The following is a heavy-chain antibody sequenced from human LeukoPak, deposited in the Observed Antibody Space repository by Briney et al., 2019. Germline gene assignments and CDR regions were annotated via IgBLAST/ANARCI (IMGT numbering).Heavy chain of an antibody. J-gene: IGHJ4*02. CDR2: ISGTGSST. Sequence: PGGSLRLSCAASGFTFSSYAMGWVRQAPGKGLEWVSTISGTGSSTYYADSVKGRFTISRDSSKNTLYLQMNSLRAEDTAVYYCAEGYSSGWYDFDVWGQGTLVTVSS. CDR1: GFTFSSYA. D-gene: IGHD6-19*01. CDR3: AEGYSSGWYDFDV. V-gene: IGHV3-23*01.